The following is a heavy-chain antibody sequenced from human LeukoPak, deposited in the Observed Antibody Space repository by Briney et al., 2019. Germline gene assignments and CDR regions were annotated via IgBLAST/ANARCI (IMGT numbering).Heavy chain of an antibody. D-gene: IGHD3-16*01. CDR2: IRGTPYSGTT. Sequence: GGSLRLSCTASGFTFGDYGMSWVRQAPGKGLEWVGFIRGTPYSGTTEYAASVKGRFTISRDDAKSIAYLQMNSLKTEDTAVYYCTRGKSFLDYWGQGTLVTVSS. CDR3: TRGKSFLDY. CDR1: GFTFGDYG. J-gene: IGHJ4*02. V-gene: IGHV3-49*04.